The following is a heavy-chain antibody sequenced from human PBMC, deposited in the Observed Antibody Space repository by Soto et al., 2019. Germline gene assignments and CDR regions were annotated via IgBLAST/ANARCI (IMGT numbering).Heavy chain of an antibody. V-gene: IGHV4-4*07. D-gene: IGHD2-8*02. CDR3: ARGMTPPGAPAWYYFDS. CDR2: FPLSGTT. CDR1: GASITGSFF. Sequence: KTSETLSLTCTVSGASITGSFFWSWIRQPAGKGLEWIGRFPLSGTTNYNPSLRSRVTMSADVSKNQFSLRLTSVTAADTALYYCARGMTPPGAPAWYYFDSWGQGTLVTVSS. J-gene: IGHJ4*02.